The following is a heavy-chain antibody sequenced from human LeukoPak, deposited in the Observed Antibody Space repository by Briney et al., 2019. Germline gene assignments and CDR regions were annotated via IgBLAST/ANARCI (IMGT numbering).Heavy chain of an antibody. CDR1: GFTYSNYD. CDR2: ITRSGGNR. D-gene: IGHD4-23*01. V-gene: IGHV3-23*01. J-gene: IGHJ4*02. CDR3: AKEPVGYFDD. Sequence: GGSLRLSCAASGFTYSNYDMSWVRQAPGKGLEWVSGITRSGGNRYYAESVKGRFTITRDNSKNTLYLQMNSLRVEDTALYYCAKEPVGYFDDWGQGTLVTVSS.